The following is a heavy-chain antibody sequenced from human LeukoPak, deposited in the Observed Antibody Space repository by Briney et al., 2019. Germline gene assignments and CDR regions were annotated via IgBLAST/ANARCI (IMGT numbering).Heavy chain of an antibody. CDR3: AKDEAGYSSG. CDR1: GFPFSNYA. J-gene: IGHJ4*02. V-gene: IGHV3-64*01. Sequence: PGGSLRLSCAASGFPFSNYAMHWVRQAPGKGLEYVAVITSNGGSTYFANAVQGRFTISRDNSKNTVYLQMGSLRAEDTAVYYCAKDEAGYSSGWGQGTLVTVSS. CDR2: ITSNGGST. D-gene: IGHD6-19*01.